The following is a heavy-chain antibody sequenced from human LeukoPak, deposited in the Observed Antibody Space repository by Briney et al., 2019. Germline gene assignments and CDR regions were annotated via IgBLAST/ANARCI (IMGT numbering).Heavy chain of an antibody. J-gene: IGHJ4*02. Sequence: PGGSLKLSCAASGFTFSGSAMHWVRQASGKGLEWVGRIRSKANSYATAYAASVKGRFTISRDDSKNTAYLQMNSLKTEDTAVYYCTRRDTAMVNFDYWGQGTPVTVSS. D-gene: IGHD5-18*01. V-gene: IGHV3-73*01. CDR3: TRRDTAMVNFDY. CDR1: GFTFSGSA. CDR2: IRSKANSYAT.